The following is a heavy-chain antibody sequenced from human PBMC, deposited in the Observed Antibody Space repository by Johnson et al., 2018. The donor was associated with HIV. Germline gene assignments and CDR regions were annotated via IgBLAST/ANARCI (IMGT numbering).Heavy chain of an antibody. CDR3: ARDRPRAPFDI. CDR2: ISYDGSNK. V-gene: IGHV3-30-3*01. J-gene: IGHJ3*02. CDR1: GFTFSSYA. Sequence: QVQLVESGGGVVQPGRSLRLSCAASGFTFSSYAMHWVRQAPGKGLEWVAVISYDGSNKYYADSVKGRFTISRDNSKNTLYMQMNSLRDEDTAVYYWARDRPRAPFDIGGQGRMVTVSS.